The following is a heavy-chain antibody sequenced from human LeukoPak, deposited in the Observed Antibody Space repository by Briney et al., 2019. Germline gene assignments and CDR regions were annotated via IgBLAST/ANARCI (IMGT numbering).Heavy chain of an antibody. D-gene: IGHD3-16*01. CDR1: GYTFTSYY. Sequence: ASVKVSCKASGYTFTSYYIHWVRQAPGQGLEWMGVINPSGGSATYAQKFQGRVTMTRDTSTSTVYMELSSLRSEDTAVYYCALIRGPATWGQGTLVTVSS. V-gene: IGHV1-46*01. CDR3: ALIRGPAT. J-gene: IGHJ5*02. CDR2: INPSGGSA.